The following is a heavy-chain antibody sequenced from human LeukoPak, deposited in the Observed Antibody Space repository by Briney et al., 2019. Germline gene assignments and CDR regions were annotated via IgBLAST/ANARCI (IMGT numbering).Heavy chain of an antibody. V-gene: IGHV3-64*01. CDR1: GFTFSSYS. J-gene: IGHJ4*02. CDR2: ISSDGGST. D-gene: IGHD3-10*01. Sequence: GGSLRLSCAASGFTFSSYSMHWVRQAPGKELEYVSAISSDGGSTYYANSVKGRFTISRDNSKNTLYLQMGSLRPEDMAVYYCARVPRFALSYFDYWGQGTLVTVSS. CDR3: ARVPRFALSYFDY.